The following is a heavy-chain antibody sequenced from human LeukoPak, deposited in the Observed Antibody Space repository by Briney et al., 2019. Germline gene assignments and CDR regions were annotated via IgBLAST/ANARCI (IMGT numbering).Heavy chain of an antibody. J-gene: IGHJ3*02. Sequence: ASVKVSCKASGYTFTGYYIHWVRQAPGQGLEWMGWINPNSGGTNYAQKFQGRVTMTRDTSISTAYMELSRLRSDDTAVYYCARVRVIVVVGPFDAFDIWGQGTMVTVSS. CDR3: ARVRVIVVVGPFDAFDI. CDR2: INPNSGGT. V-gene: IGHV1-2*02. CDR1: GYTFTGYY. D-gene: IGHD3-22*01.